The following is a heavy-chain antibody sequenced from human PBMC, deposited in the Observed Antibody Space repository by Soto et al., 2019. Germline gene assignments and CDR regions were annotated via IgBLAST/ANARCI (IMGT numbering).Heavy chain of an antibody. Sequence: QLQLQESGPGLVKPSETLSLTCTVSGGSISSSSYYWGWIRQPPGKGLEWIGSIYYSGSTYYTPSLRSRVTLSVDTSKNLFPLKLSSVTPADTAVYYCARGPEVGYSGYDSTLLNWFDPWGQGTLVTVSS. CDR3: ARGPEVGYSGYDSTLLNWFDP. CDR1: GGSISSSSYY. CDR2: IYYSGST. J-gene: IGHJ5*02. D-gene: IGHD5-12*01. V-gene: IGHV4-39*01.